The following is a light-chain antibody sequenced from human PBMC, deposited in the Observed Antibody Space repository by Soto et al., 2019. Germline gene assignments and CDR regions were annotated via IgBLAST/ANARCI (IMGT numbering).Light chain of an antibody. CDR3: LQDFTYPRT. CDR1: QAIKKD. J-gene: IGKJ1*01. Sequence: AIPMTQSPSSLSASVGDRVTVTCRASQAIKKDLGWYQQKPGKAPKLLIYAASILQGGVPSRFSGSGSGTDFTLTIRRLQPEDFATYYCLQDFTYPRTFGQGTNVEV. CDR2: AAS. V-gene: IGKV1-6*01.